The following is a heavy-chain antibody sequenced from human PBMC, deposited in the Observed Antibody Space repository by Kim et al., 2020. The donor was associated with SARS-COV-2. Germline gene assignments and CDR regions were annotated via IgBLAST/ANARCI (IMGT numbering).Heavy chain of an antibody. CDR1: GYSFTSYW. CDR3: ARRPLDYDILTGYSYGMDV. D-gene: IGHD3-9*01. V-gene: IGHV5-10-1*01. Sequence: GESLKISCKGSGYSFTSYWISWVRQMPGKGLEWMGRIDPSDSYTNYSTSFQGHVTISADKSISTAYLQWSSLKASDTAMYYCARRPLDYDILTGYSYGMDVWGQGTTVTVSS. CDR2: IDPSDSYT. J-gene: IGHJ6*02.